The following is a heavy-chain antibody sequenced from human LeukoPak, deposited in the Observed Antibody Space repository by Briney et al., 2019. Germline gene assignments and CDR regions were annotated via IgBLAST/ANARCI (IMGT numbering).Heavy chain of an antibody. CDR3: ARGRYSGTTYYFDY. V-gene: IGHV3-7*03. Sequence: GSLRLSCAASGFTFSTSWMSWVRQVPGKGLEWVANIKKDGSETYYVDSVKGRFTISRDNAKNSLYLQMNSLRAEDTAMYYCARGRYSGTTYYFDYWGQGTLVTVSS. D-gene: IGHD5-12*01. CDR1: GFTFSTSW. J-gene: IGHJ4*02. CDR2: IKKDGSET.